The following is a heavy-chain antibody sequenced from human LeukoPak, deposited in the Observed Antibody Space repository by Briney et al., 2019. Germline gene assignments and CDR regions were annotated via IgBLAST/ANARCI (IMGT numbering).Heavy chain of an antibody. J-gene: IGHJ4*02. D-gene: IGHD3-10*01. Sequence: GESLKIFCYSSGYSFTSYWNGWVRQMPGKGLEWMGIIYPGDSDTRYSPSFQGQVTISADKSISTAYLQWSSLKASDTAMYYCARYPDMVRGVIWGQGTLVTVSS. CDR1: GYSFTSYW. V-gene: IGHV5-51*01. CDR2: IYPGDSDT. CDR3: ARYPDMVRGVI.